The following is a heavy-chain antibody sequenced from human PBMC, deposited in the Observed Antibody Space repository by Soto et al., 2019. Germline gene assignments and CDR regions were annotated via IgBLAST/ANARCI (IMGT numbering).Heavy chain of an antibody. V-gene: IGHV4-59*08. Sequence: SETLSLTCTVSGGSISSHYWSWIRQPPGKGLEWIGYIYYSGSTNYNPSLKSRVTISVDTSRNQLSLQLSSVTAADTAVYYCARHGGPYSSGCLYFDYWGQGTLVTVPS. CDR2: IYYSGST. CDR1: GGSISSHY. CDR3: ARHGGPYSSGCLYFDY. D-gene: IGHD6-19*01. J-gene: IGHJ4*02.